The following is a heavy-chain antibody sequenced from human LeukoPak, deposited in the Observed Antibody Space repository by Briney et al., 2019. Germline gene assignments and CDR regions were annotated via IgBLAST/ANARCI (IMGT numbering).Heavy chain of an antibody. CDR2: ISSSSSYI. D-gene: IGHD3-22*01. CDR1: GFTFSSYS. V-gene: IGHV3-21*01. Sequence: GGSPRLSCAASGFTFSSYSMNWVRQAPGKGLEWVSSISSSSSYIYYADSVKGRFTISRDNAKNSLYLQMNSLRAEDTAVYYCARVVGSGSGSHYWGQGTLVTVSS. J-gene: IGHJ4*02. CDR3: ARVVGSGSGSHY.